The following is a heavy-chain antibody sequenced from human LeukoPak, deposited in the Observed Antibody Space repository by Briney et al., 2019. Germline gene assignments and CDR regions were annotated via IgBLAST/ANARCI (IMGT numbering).Heavy chain of an antibody. D-gene: IGHD3-3*01. CDR3: ARGRITIFGVVTFDP. Sequence: SETLPLTCTVSGGSISSYYWSWIRQPPGKGLEWIGYIYYSGSTNYNPSLKSRVTISVDTSKNQFSLKLSSVTAADTAVYYCARGRITIFGVVTFDPWGQGTLVTVSS. V-gene: IGHV4-59*01. CDR1: GGSISSYY. J-gene: IGHJ5*02. CDR2: IYYSGST.